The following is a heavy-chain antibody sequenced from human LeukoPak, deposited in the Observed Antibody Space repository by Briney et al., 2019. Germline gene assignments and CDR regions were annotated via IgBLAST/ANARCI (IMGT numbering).Heavy chain of an antibody. D-gene: IGHD4-17*01. Sequence: GGSLRLSCAASGFTFSSYSMNWVRQAPGKGLEWVSSISSSSSYIYYADSAKGRFTISRDNAKNSLYLQMNSLRAEDTAVYYCARDLYGDYAGGADYWGQGTLVTVSS. CDR3: ARDLYGDYAGGADY. J-gene: IGHJ4*02. CDR1: GFTFSSYS. CDR2: ISSSSSYI. V-gene: IGHV3-21*01.